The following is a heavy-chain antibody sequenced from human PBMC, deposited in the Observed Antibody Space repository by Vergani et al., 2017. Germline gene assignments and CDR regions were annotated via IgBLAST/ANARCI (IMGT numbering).Heavy chain of an antibody. Sequence: QVQLQESGPGLVKPSETLSLTCTVSGGPISSYYWSWIRQPPGKGLEWIGYIYYSGSTNYNPSLKSRVTISVDTSKNQFSLKLSSVTAADTAVYYCARSYYYDSLDAFDIWGQGTMVTVSS. CDR3: ARSYYYDSLDAFDI. D-gene: IGHD3-22*01. CDR2: IYYSGST. J-gene: IGHJ3*02. V-gene: IGHV4-59*01. CDR1: GGPISSYY.